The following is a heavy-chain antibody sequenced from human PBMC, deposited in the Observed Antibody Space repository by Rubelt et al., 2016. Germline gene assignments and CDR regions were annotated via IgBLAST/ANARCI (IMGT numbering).Heavy chain of an antibody. CDR1: GYTFTSYG. J-gene: IGHJ4*02. CDR2: ISAYNGNT. V-gene: IGHV1-18*01. Sequence: QVQLVQSGAEVKKPGASVKVSCKASGYTFTSYGISWVRQAPGQGLEWMGWISAYNGNTNYAQKLQGRVPMTTDTATSTAYMVLRSLRSDDTAVYYCARDLPPFRRYNWNFPLDYWGQGTLVTVSS. CDR3: ARDLPPFRRYNWNFPLDY. D-gene: IGHD1-7*01.